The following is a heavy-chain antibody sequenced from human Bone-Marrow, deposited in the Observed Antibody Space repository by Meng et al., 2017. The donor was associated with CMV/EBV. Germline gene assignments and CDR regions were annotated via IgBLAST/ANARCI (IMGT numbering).Heavy chain of an antibody. V-gene: IGHV3-7*01. CDR2: IKQDGSEK. Sequence: GESLKISCAASGFTFSSYLMSWVRQAPGKGLEWVANIKQDGSEKYYVDSVKGRFTISRDNAKNSLYLQMNSLRAEDTAVYYCARDLTTSVLLWFGESVGVPSYPYGMDVWGQGTTVTVSS. J-gene: IGHJ6*02. CDR3: ARDLTTSVLLWFGESVGVPSYPYGMDV. CDR1: GFTFSSYL. D-gene: IGHD3-10*01.